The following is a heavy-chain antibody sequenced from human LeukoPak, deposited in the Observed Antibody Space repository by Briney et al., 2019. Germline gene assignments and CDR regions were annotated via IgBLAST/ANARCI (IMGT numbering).Heavy chain of an antibody. V-gene: IGHV3-30*01. Sequence: GGSLRLSCAASGFTFSSYAMHWVRQAPGKGLEWVAVISYDGSNKYYADSVKGRFTISRDKSKNTLYLQMNSLRAEDTAVYYCASSYYYYYYMDVWGKGTTVTVSS. CDR3: ASSYYYYYYMDV. J-gene: IGHJ6*03. CDR1: GFTFSSYA. CDR2: ISYDGSNK.